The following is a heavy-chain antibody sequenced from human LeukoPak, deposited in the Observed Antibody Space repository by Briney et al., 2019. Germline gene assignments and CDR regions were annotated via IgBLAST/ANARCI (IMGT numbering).Heavy chain of an antibody. Sequence: GGSLRLSCAASGFTFSSYWMTWVRQAPGKGLEWVAYMKQDGSEIYYVDSVKGRFTISRDNANNSLYLQMNSLRAEDTALYYCARGVYQFDSWGQGTLVTVSS. J-gene: IGHJ4*02. D-gene: IGHD3-16*02. CDR1: GFTFSSYW. CDR2: MKQDGSEI. V-gene: IGHV3-7*01. CDR3: ARGVYQFDS.